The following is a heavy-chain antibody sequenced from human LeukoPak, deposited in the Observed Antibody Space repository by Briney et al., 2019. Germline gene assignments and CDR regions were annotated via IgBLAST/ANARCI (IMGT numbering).Heavy chain of an antibody. D-gene: IGHD3-10*01. Sequence: GGSLRLSCAASGFTFSSYAMSWVRQAPGKGLEWVSAISGSGGSTYYADSVKGRFTISRDNSKNTLYLQMNSLRAEDTAVYYCAKDPGYYYGSGSYYNLGGYFDYWGQGTLVTVSS. CDR1: GFTFSSYA. V-gene: IGHV3-23*01. CDR3: AKDPGYYYGSGSYYNLGGYFDY. J-gene: IGHJ4*02. CDR2: ISGSGGST.